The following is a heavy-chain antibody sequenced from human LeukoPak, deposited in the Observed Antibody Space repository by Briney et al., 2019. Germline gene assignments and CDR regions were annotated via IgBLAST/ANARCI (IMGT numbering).Heavy chain of an antibody. CDR1: GGAISSYY. CDR3: ARGGDYPTGWFDP. V-gene: IGHV4-59*12. CDR2: IYYSGST. J-gene: IGHJ5*02. D-gene: IGHD4-17*01. Sequence: SETLSLTCTVSGGAISSYYWGWIRQPPGKGLEWIGCIYYSGSTNYNPSLKSRVTISVDTSKNHFSLKLSSVTAAATAVYYCARGGDYPTGWFDPWGQGTLVTVSS.